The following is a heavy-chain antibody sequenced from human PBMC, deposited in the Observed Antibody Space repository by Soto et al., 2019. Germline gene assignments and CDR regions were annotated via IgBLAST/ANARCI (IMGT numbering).Heavy chain of an antibody. CDR3: ARGHHDFWSDYYAFDY. J-gene: IGHJ4*02. Sequence: PSQTLSLTCAISGDSVSSNSAAWNWIRQSPSRGLEWLGRTYYRSKWYNDYAVSVKSRITINPDTSKNQFSLQLNSVTPEDTAVYYCARGHHDFWSDYYAFDYWGQGTLVTVSS. D-gene: IGHD3-3*01. CDR2: TYYRSKWYN. V-gene: IGHV6-1*01. CDR1: GDSVSSNSAA.